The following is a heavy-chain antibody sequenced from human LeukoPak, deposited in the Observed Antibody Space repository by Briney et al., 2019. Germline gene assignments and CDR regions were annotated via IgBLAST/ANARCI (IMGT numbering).Heavy chain of an antibody. D-gene: IGHD3-3*01. CDR3: ARDVLRFLGAHGMDV. CDR2: IKQDGSEK. V-gene: IGHV3-7*01. CDR1: GFTFSSYW. Sequence: GGSLRLSCAASGFTFSSYWMSWVRQAPGKGLEWVANIKQDGSEKYYVDSVKGRFTISRDNAKNSLYLQMNSLRAEDTAVYYCARDVLRFLGAHGMDVWGQGTTVTVSS. J-gene: IGHJ6*02.